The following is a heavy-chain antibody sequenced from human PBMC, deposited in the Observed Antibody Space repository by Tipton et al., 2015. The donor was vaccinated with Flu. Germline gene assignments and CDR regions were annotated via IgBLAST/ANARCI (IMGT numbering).Heavy chain of an antibody. CDR1: GDSIGSQYY. Sequence: GLVKPSETLSLTCSVSGDSIGSQYYWAWIRQSPGKGLEWIGNIHRSGHIYYNPSLKSRVTMSVDTSKIQFTLKLSSVTAADTAVYYCSRSTYYYGSGTSDYWGQGTLVTVSS. V-gene: IGHV4-38-2*01. CDR3: SRSTYYYGSGTSDY. J-gene: IGHJ4*02. D-gene: IGHD3-10*01. CDR2: IHRSGHI.